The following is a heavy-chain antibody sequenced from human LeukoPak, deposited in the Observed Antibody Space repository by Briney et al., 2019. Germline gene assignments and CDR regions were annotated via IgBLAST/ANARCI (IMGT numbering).Heavy chain of an antibody. CDR1: GSSVNSDQY. Sequence: PSETLSLTCDVSGSSVNSDQYWGWMRHSPGAGLEWIGSVHQTGSPYYNPSLGSRVSLSIDSTKNSFSLRLTSVTAADTAVYYCAMLRLGELSLLANAYDIWGQGTRVIVSS. CDR3: AMLRLGELSLLANAYDI. V-gene: IGHV4-38-2*01. D-gene: IGHD3-16*02. CDR2: VHQTGSP. J-gene: IGHJ3*02.